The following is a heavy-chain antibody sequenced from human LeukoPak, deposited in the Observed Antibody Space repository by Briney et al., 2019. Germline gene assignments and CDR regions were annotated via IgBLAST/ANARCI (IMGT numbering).Heavy chain of an antibody. V-gene: IGHV1-2*06. CDR3: ARVSSSWYYYFDY. J-gene: IGHJ4*02. CDR2: INPNSGGT. Sequence: ASVKVSCKASGYTLTGYYMHWVRQAPGQGLEWMGRINPNSGGTNYAQKFQGRVTMTRDTSISTAYMELSRLRSDDTAVYYCARVSSSWYYYFDYWGQGTLVTVSS. CDR1: GYTLTGYY. D-gene: IGHD6-13*01.